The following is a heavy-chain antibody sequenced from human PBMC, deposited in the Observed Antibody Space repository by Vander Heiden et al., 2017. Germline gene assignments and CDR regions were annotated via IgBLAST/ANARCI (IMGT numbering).Heavy chain of an antibody. CDR2: INHSGST. Sequence: QVQLQQWGAGLLKPSETLSLTCAVYGGSFSGYYWSWIRQPPGKGLEWSGEINHSGSTNYNPSLKSRVTISVDTSKNQFSLKLSSVTAADTAVYYCARGSSRPLTIDYWGQGTLVTVSS. V-gene: IGHV4-34*01. D-gene: IGHD6-13*01. CDR3: ARGSSRPLTIDY. J-gene: IGHJ4*02. CDR1: GGSFSGYY.